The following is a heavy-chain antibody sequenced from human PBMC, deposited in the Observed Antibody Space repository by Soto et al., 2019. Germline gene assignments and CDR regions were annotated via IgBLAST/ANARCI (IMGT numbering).Heavy chain of an antibody. V-gene: IGHV5-10-1*01. CDR2: IDPSDSQT. CDR3: TRVLVVVAATTSRSFDY. J-gene: IGHJ4*02. D-gene: IGHD2-15*01. Sequence: PGESLKISCKGSGYSFAGYWITWVRQKPGKGLEWMGRIDPSDSQTYYSPSFRGHVTISATKSITTVFLQWSSLKTEDTAVYYCTRVLVVVAATTSRSFDYWGQGTLVTVSS. CDR1: GYSFAGYW.